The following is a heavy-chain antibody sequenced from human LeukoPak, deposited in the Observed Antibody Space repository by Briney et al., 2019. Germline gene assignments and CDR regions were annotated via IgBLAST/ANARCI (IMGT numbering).Heavy chain of an antibody. Sequence: GGSLRLSCAASGFTFSDYYMSWTRQAPGKGLEWVSYISSSGSTIYYADSVKGRFTISRDNAKNSLYLQMNSLRAEDTAVYYCAGGSGSYYPFSDAFDIWGQGTMVTVSS. V-gene: IGHV3-11*04. CDR2: ISSSGSTI. J-gene: IGHJ3*02. CDR1: GFTFSDYY. D-gene: IGHD1-26*01. CDR3: AGGSGSYYPFSDAFDI.